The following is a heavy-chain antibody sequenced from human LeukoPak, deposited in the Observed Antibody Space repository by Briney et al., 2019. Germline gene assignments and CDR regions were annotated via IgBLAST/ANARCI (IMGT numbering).Heavy chain of an antibody. CDR1: GFTFSSYG. Sequence: GGSLRLSCAASGFTFSSYGMHWVRQAPGKGLEWVAVISYDGSNKYYADSVKGRFTISRDNSKNTLYLQMNSLRDEDTAVYYCARERQLAFWGQGTLVTVSS. J-gene: IGHJ4*02. CDR2: ISYDGSNK. CDR3: ARERQLAF. D-gene: IGHD6-13*01. V-gene: IGHV3-30*03.